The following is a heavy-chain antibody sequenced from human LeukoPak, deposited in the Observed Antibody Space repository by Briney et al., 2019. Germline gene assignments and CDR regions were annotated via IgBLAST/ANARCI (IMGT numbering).Heavy chain of an antibody. CDR3: ARDLWPYDSSGYPAY. Sequence: ASVKVSCKASGGTFSSYAISWVRQAPGQGLEWMGGIIPIFGTANYAQKFQGRVTITADESTSTAYMELSSLRSEDTAVYYCARDLWPYDSSGYPAYWGQGTLVTVSS. J-gene: IGHJ4*02. V-gene: IGHV1-69*13. CDR2: IIPIFGTA. CDR1: GGTFSSYA. D-gene: IGHD3-22*01.